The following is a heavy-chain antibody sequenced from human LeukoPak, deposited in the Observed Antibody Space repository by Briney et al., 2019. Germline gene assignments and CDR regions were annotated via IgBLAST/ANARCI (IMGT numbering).Heavy chain of an antibody. CDR2: INPNSGGT. Sequence: ASVKVSCKASGYTFTGYCMHWVRQAPGQGLEWMGWINPNSGGTNYAQKFQGWVTMTRDTSISTAYMELSSLRSEDTAVYYCAREGYYGSGGYYRNWFDPWGQGTLVTVSS. D-gene: IGHD3-10*01. CDR3: AREGYYGSGGYYRNWFDP. J-gene: IGHJ5*02. CDR1: GYTFTGYC. V-gene: IGHV1-2*04.